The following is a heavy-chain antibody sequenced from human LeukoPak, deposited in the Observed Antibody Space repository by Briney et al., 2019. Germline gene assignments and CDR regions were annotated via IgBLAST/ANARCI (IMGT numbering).Heavy chain of an antibody. CDR1: GDSVSSNSAA. Sequence: SQTLSLTCAISGDSVSSNSAAWNWFRQSPSRGLEWLGRTYYRSKWYNDYAVSVKSRITIDPDTSKNQFSLQLNSVTPEDTAVYYYTRFNSSSKWFDPWGQGALVTVSS. J-gene: IGHJ5*02. V-gene: IGHV6-1*01. D-gene: IGHD6-6*01. CDR3: TRFNSSSKWFDP. CDR2: TYYRSKWYN.